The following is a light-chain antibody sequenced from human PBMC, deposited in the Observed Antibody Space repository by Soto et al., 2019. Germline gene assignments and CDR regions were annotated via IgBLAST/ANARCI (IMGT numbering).Light chain of an antibody. J-gene: IGKJ1*01. V-gene: IGKV1-27*01. CDR1: QGISNS. CDR2: AAS. CDR3: QKYDGAPWT. Sequence: DIQMTQSPSSLSVSVGARVTITCRASQGISNSLAWYQQKPGKVPKLLIYAASTLQSGVPSRFSVSGSGTDFTLTISSLQPEDVATYYCQKYDGAPWTFGQGTKVEIK.